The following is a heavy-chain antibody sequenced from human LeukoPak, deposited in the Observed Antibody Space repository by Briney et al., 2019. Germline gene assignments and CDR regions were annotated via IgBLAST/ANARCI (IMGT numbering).Heavy chain of an antibody. Sequence: SETLSLTCTVYGGSFSGYYWSWIRQPPGKGLEWIGEINHSGSTNYNPSLKSRVTISVDTSKNQFSLKLSSVTAADTAVYYCARDAAAVLDYYDSSGYWGADAFDIWGQGTMVTVSS. CDR3: ARDAAAVLDYYDSSGYWGADAFDI. CDR2: INHSGST. D-gene: IGHD3-22*01. CDR1: GGSFSGYY. J-gene: IGHJ3*02. V-gene: IGHV4-34*01.